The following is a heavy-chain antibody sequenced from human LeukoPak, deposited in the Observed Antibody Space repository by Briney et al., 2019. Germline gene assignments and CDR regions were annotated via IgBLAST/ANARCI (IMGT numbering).Heavy chain of an antibody. CDR1: GFTFSTYA. V-gene: IGHV3-23*01. D-gene: IGHD3-10*01. Sequence: PGGSLRLSCAASGFTFSTYAMTWVRQAPGMGLEWVSAIGSGGDTHYSDSVKGRFTISRDNSKNTLNLQMNSLRAEDTAVYYCAKDWSCDYWGQGTLVTVSS. J-gene: IGHJ4*02. CDR2: IGSGGDT. CDR3: AKDWSCDY.